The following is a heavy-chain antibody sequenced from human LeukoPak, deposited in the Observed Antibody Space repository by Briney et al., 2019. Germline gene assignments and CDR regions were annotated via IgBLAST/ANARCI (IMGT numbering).Heavy chain of an antibody. Sequence: PGGSLRLSCATSGFTFSSYGMHWVRQAPGKGLEWVAVIWYDGSNKYYADSVKGRFTISRDNSKNTLYLQMNSLRAEDTAVYYCARDSYSSSWLTNFYYYYGMDVWGQGTTVTVSS. CDR1: GFTFSSYG. CDR3: ARDSYSSSWLTNFYYYYGMDV. V-gene: IGHV3-33*01. D-gene: IGHD6-13*01. J-gene: IGHJ6*02. CDR2: IWYDGSNK.